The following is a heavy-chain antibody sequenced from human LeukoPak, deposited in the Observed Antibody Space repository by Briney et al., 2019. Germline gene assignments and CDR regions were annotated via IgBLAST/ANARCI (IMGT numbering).Heavy chain of an antibody. CDR2: IYYTGST. J-gene: IGHJ4*02. CDR1: RGSINNYH. CDR3: ARVPSPLWFGELLNYFDY. Sequence: SETLSLTFTVSRGSINNYHWSWIRLPPGKGLEWTGFIYYTGSTIYNPSLKSRVTISVDTSKNQFSLKLSSVTAADTAVYYCARVPSPLWFGELLNYFDYWGQGTLVTVSS. V-gene: IGHV4-59*12. D-gene: IGHD3-10*01.